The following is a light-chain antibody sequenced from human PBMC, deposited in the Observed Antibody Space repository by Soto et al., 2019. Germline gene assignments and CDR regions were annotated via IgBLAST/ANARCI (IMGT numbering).Light chain of an antibody. CDR3: QQYNNWPPVT. CDR1: QSVSSN. V-gene: IGKV3-15*01. J-gene: IGKJ5*01. CDR2: GAS. Sequence: EIVMTQSPGTLSVSPGERATLSCRASQSVSSNLAWYQQKLGQAPRLLIYGASTRATGIPARFSGSGSGTEFTLTISSLQSEDFAVYSCQQYNNWPPVTFGQGTRLEIK.